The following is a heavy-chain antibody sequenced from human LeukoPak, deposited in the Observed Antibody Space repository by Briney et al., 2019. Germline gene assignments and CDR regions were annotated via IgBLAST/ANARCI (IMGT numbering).Heavy chain of an antibody. J-gene: IGHJ4*02. D-gene: IGHD3-3*01. CDR1: GGSFSGYY. Sequence: SSETLSLTCAVYGGSFSGYYWSWIRQPPGKGLEWIGEINHSGSTNYNPSLKSRVTISVDTSKNQFSLKLSSVTAADTAVYYCARLVGGYYTSDYWGQGTLVTVSS. CDR2: INHSGST. V-gene: IGHV4-34*01. CDR3: ARLVGGYYTSDY.